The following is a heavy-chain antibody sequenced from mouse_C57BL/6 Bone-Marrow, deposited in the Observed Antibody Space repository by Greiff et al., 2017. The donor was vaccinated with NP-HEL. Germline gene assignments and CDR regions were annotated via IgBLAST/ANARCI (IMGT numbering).Heavy chain of an antibody. J-gene: IGHJ2*01. CDR2: IHPSDSDT. CDR3: AINCLGYFDY. V-gene: IGHV1-74*01. Sequence: QQRPGQGLEWIGRIHPSDSDTNYNQKFKGKATLTVDKSSSTAYMQLSSLTSEDSAVYYCAINCLGYFDYWGQGTTLTVSS.